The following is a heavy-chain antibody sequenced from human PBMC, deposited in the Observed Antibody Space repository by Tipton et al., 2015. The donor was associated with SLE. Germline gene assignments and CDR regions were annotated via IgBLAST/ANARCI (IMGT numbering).Heavy chain of an antibody. D-gene: IGHD3-3*01. J-gene: IGHJ4*03. CDR1: GASISSYY. CDR2: IYYSGST. Sequence: TLSLTCTVSGASISSYYWSWIRQPPGKGLEWIGYIYYSGSTIHNPSLKSRVTMSVDTSKNQFSLKLSSVTAADTAVYYCAREPRSGYHDYWGQGTTVTVSS. V-gene: IGHV4-59*12. CDR3: AREPRSGYHDY.